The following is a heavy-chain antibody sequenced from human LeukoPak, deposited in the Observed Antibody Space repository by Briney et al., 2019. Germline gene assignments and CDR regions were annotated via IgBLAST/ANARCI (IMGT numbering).Heavy chain of an antibody. D-gene: IGHD6-19*01. V-gene: IGHV3-21*01. CDR1: GFTFSSYS. Sequence: GGSLRLSCAASGFTFSSYSMTWVRQAPGKGLEWVSSIKGRFTISRDNAKNSLYLQMNSLRAGDTAVYYCAKVPSGGSGWYGRENYYYMDVWGKGTTVTVSS. CDR3: AKVPSGGSGWYGRENYYYMDV. J-gene: IGHJ6*03. CDR2: I.